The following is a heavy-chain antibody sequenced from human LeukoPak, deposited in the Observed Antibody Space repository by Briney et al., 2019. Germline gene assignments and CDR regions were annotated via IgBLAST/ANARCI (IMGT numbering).Heavy chain of an antibody. CDR2: IYYSGST. J-gene: IGHJ4*02. CDR3: ARFGWVVPAAMFAFDY. V-gene: IGHV4-59*08. Sequence: SETRSLTCTVSGGSISSYYWSWIRQPPGNGLEWIGYIYYSGSTNYNPSLKSRVTISVDTSKNQFSLKLSSVTAADTAVYYCARFGWVVPAAMFAFDYWGQGTLVTVSS. D-gene: IGHD2-2*01. CDR1: GGSISSYY.